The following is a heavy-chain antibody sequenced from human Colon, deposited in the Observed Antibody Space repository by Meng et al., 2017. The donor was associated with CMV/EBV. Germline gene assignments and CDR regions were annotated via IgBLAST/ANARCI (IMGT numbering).Heavy chain of an antibody. Sequence: SGPTLVKPTQTLTLTCTFSGFSLSTSGVGVGWIRQPPGKALEWLALIYWNDDKRYSPSLKSRLTITKDTSKNQVVLTMTNMDPVDTATYYCAHLLRIGGRWWYFDYWGQGTLVTVSS. CDR2: IYWNDDK. V-gene: IGHV2-5*01. CDR1: GFSLSTSGVG. CDR3: AHLLRIGGRWWYFDY. J-gene: IGHJ4*02. D-gene: IGHD2-15*01.